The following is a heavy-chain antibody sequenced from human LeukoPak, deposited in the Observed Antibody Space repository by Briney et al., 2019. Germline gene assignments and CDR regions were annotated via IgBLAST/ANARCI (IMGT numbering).Heavy chain of an antibody. CDR3: ARAHRFYDSSGYYSYYFDH. J-gene: IGHJ4*02. Sequence: ASVKVSCKASGYIFTDYYIHWVRQAPGQGLEWVGRVNSKSGETNYAQKFQGSVTMTSDTSISTIYMELSGLTSDDTAVYYCARAHRFYDSSGYYSYYFDHWGQGALVTVSS. V-gene: IGHV1-2*06. D-gene: IGHD3-22*01. CDR2: VNSKSGET. CDR1: GYIFTDYY.